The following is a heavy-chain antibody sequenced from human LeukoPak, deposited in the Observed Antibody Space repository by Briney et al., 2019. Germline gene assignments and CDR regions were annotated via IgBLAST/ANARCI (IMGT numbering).Heavy chain of an antibody. CDR1: GFTFDDYG. Sequence: GGSLRLSCAASGFTFDDYGMSWVRQAPGKGLEWVSGNWNGGSTGYADSVKGRFTISRDNAKNSLYLQMNSLRAEDTAVYYCARAPGYGSGSYSPNWFDPWGQGTLVTVSS. J-gene: IGHJ5*02. V-gene: IGHV3-20*04. CDR2: NWNGGST. CDR3: ARAPGYGSGSYSPNWFDP. D-gene: IGHD3-10*01.